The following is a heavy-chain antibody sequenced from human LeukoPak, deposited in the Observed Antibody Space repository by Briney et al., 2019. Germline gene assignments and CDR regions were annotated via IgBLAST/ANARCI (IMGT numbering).Heavy chain of an antibody. D-gene: IGHD3-10*01. CDR2: IKSKTDGGTT. CDR1: GFTFSDHY. CDR3: TSVPYYYGSGTLY. J-gene: IGHJ4*02. V-gene: IGHV3-15*01. Sequence: GGSLRLSCAVSGFTFSDHYMEWVRQAPGKGLEWVGRIKSKTDGGTTDYAAPVKGRFTISRDDSKNTLYLQMNSLKTEDTAVYYCTSVPYYYGSGTLYWGQGTLVTVSS.